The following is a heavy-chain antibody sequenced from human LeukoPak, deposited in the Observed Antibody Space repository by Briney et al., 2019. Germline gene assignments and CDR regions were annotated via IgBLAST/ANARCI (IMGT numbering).Heavy chain of an antibody. CDR1: GFTFSSYS. D-gene: IGHD5-18*01. CDR2: ISSSSSYI. Sequence: NPGGSLRLSCAASGFTFSSYSMNWVRQAPGKGLEWVSSISSSSSYIYYADSVKGRFTISRDNAKNSLYLQMNSLRAEDTAVYYCAREEDGIQLIPFDYWGQGTLVTVSS. V-gene: IGHV3-21*01. CDR3: AREEDGIQLIPFDY. J-gene: IGHJ4*02.